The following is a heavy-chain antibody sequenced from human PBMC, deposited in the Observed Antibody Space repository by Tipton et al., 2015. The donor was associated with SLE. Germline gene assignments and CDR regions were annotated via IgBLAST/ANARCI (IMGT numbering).Heavy chain of an antibody. CDR2: ISGSGGST. Sequence: GSLRLSCAASGFTVSSNYMSWVRQAPGKGLEWVSAISGSGGSTYYADSVKGRFTLSRDNSKNTLYLQMNSLRAEDTAVYYCATVRVGPWGQGTLVTVSS. V-gene: IGHV3-23*01. J-gene: IGHJ5*02. CDR1: GFTVSSNY. CDR3: ATVRVGP.